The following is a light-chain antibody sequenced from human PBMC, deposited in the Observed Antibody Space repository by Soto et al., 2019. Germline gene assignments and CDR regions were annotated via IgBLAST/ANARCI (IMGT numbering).Light chain of an antibody. Sequence: QSALTQPASVSGSPGQSITISCTGTTSDVGSHNFVSWYQQLPGKAPKLLIYDVTNRPSGTSNRFSGSKSGNTASLTSSGLQAEDEADYYCSSFTNSSLVFGGGTKLTVL. CDR3: SSFTNSSLV. V-gene: IGLV2-14*03. J-gene: IGLJ3*02. CDR2: DVT. CDR1: TSDVGSHNF.